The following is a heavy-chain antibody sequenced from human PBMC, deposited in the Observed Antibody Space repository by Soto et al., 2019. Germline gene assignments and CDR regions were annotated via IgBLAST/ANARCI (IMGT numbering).Heavy chain of an antibody. D-gene: IGHD3-22*01. Sequence: GSLRLFFAASGLTISSYAMSWVRRAPGKGLEWDSGISSSGSSTSYADSVKGRFTISRDNAKNTLYLQMNSLRAEDTAVYYCARLAYYDSSGYGFAPFDYWGQGTLVTVSS. J-gene: IGHJ4*02. CDR1: GLTISSYA. CDR2: ISSSGSST. V-gene: IGHV3-23*01. CDR3: ARLAYYDSSGYGFAPFDY.